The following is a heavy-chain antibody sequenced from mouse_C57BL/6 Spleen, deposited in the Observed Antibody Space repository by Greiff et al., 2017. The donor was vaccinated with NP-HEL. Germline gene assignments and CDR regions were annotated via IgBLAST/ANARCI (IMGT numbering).Heavy chain of an antibody. CDR1: GYTFTSYW. J-gene: IGHJ3*01. D-gene: IGHD2-4*01. Sequence: VQLQQSGAELVRPGSSVKLSCKASGYTFTSYWMHWVKQRPIQGLEWIGNIDPSDSETHYNQKFKDKATLTVDKSSSTAYMQLSSLTSEDSAVYYCARMYDDYDGVAYWGQGTLVTVSA. V-gene: IGHV1-52*01. CDR2: IDPSDSET. CDR3: ARMYDDYDGVAY.